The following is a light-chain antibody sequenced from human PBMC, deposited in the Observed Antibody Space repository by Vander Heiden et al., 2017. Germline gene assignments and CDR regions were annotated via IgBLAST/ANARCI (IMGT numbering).Light chain of an antibody. CDR3: SSYAGSNNFNVV. CDR1: SSDVGGDNY. J-gene: IGLJ2*01. V-gene: IGLV2-8*01. Sequence: QSALTQPPSASGSPGQSVTISCPGNSSDVGGDNYVSWYQQHPGKPPKLMIYEVSKRPAGVPDRFSGSKSGNTASLTVSGLQAEDEADYYCSSYAGSNNFNVVFGGGTKLTVL. CDR2: EVS.